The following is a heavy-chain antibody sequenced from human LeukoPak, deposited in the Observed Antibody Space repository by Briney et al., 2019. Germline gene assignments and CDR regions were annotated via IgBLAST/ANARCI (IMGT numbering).Heavy chain of an antibody. Sequence: ASVNVSCKSSVYTFTSYYMHWVRQAPGQGLEWMGIINPSGGSTSYEQKFQGRVDMTRHTSTSTVYMELSSLQSEDTAVYYCARHRGSSWYYYYGMHVWGQGPTVTVSS. J-gene: IGHJ6*02. V-gene: IGHV1-46*01. D-gene: IGHD6-13*01. CDR2: INPSGGST. CDR3: ARHRGSSWYYYYGMHV. CDR1: VYTFTSYY.